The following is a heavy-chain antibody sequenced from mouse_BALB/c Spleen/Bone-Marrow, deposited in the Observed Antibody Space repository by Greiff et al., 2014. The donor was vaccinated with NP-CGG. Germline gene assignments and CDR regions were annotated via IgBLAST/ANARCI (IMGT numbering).Heavy chain of an antibody. CDR3: ARLRDGYSPFAY. CDR1: GFTFSSYA. J-gene: IGHJ3*01. V-gene: IGHV5-9-3*01. D-gene: IGHD2-3*01. CDR2: ISSGGSYT. Sequence: VQLQQPGGGLVKPGGSLKLSCAASGFTFSSYAMSWVRQTPEKRLEWVATISSGGSYTYYPDSVKGRFTISRDNAKNTLYLQMSSLRSEDTAMYYCARLRDGYSPFAYWGQGTLVTVSA.